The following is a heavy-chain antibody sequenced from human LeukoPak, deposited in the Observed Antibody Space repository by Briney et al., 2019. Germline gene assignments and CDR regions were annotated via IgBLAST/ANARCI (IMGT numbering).Heavy chain of an antibody. Sequence: SETLSLTCTVSGDSISSGNYWGWIRQPPGKGLEWIGYIYYSGSTNYNPSLKSRVTISVDTSKNQFSLRLSSVTAADTAVYYCARSQYSSSFDYWGQGTLVTVSS. V-gene: IGHV4-61*01. CDR2: IYYSGST. J-gene: IGHJ4*02. CDR3: ARSQYSSSFDY. D-gene: IGHD6-6*01. CDR1: GDSISSGNY.